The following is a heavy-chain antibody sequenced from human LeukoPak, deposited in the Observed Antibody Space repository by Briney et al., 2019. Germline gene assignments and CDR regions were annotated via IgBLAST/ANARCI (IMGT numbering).Heavy chain of an antibody. CDR3: AKGHDYGGNELDY. J-gene: IGHJ4*02. CDR1: GFTFSDYT. V-gene: IGHV3-23*01. D-gene: IGHD4-23*01. Sequence: GGSLRLSCAASGFTFSDYTMNWVRQAPGKGLEWVSTISGSGGSTYYADSVKGRFTISRDNSKNTLYLQMNSLRAEDTAVYYCAKGHDYGGNELDYWGQGTLVTVSS. CDR2: ISGSGGST.